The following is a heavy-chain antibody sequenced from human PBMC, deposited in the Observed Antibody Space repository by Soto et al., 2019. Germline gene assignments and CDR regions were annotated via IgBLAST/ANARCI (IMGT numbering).Heavy chain of an antibody. CDR3: ASVVGAHDY. J-gene: IGHJ4*02. CDR1: GFTFSDHY. CDR2: TRNKANSYTT. D-gene: IGHD1-26*01. V-gene: IGHV3-72*01. Sequence: EVQLVESGGGLVQPGGSLRLSCAASGFTFSDHYMDWVRQAPGKGLEWVGRTRNKANSYTTEYAASAKGRFTISRDDSKNSLYLQMNSLKTEDTAVYYCASVVGAHDYWGQGTLVTVSS.